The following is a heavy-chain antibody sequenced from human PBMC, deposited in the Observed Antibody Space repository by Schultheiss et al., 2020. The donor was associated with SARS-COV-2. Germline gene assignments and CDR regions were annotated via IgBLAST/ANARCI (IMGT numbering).Heavy chain of an antibody. D-gene: IGHD5-12*01. Sequence: SETLSLTCAVYGGSFSGYYWSWIRQPPGKGLEWIGSIYYSGSTYYNPSLKSRVTISVDTSKNQFSLKLSSVTAADTAVYYCAATRYYFNYWGQGTLVTVSS. CDR2: IYYSGST. CDR1: GGSFSGYY. V-gene: IGHV4-34*01. J-gene: IGHJ4*02. CDR3: AATRYYFNY.